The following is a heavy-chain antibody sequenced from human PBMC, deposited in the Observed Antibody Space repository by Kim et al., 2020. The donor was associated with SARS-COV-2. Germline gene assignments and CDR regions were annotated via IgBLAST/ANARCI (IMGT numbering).Heavy chain of an antibody. CDR3: ARDLVEEGVVVTAS. D-gene: IGHD2-21*02. CDR1: GGSFSGYY. CDR2: INHSGST. J-gene: IGHJ4*02. Sequence: SETLSLTCAVYGGSFSGYYWSWIRQPPGKGLEWIGEINHSGSTNYNPSLKSRVTISVDTSKNQFSLKLSSVTAADTAVYYCARDLVEEGVVVTASWGQGTLVTVSS. V-gene: IGHV4-34*01.